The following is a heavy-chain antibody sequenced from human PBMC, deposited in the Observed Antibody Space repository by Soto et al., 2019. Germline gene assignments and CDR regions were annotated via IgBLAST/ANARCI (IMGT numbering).Heavy chain of an antibody. J-gene: IGHJ6*02. CDR1: GGTFSSYA. D-gene: IGHD6-13*01. CDR3: ARDLGIRYYYGMDV. Sequence: QAQLVQSGAEVKKPGSSVKVSCKASGGTFSSYAISWVRQAPGQGLERMGGIIPIFGTANYAQKFQGRVTITADESTSTAYMELSSLRSEDTAVYYCARDLGIRYYYGMDVWGQGTTVTVSS. V-gene: IGHV1-69*01. CDR2: IIPIFGTA.